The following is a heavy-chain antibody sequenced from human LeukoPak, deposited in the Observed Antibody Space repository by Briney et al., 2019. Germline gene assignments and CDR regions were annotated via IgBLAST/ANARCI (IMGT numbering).Heavy chain of an antibody. D-gene: IGHD5-12*01. CDR2: ISSSGSTI. CDR3: ARGTNLDIVATIYGDY. J-gene: IGHJ4*02. Sequence: GGSLRLSCAASGFTFSSYEMNWVRQAPGKGLEWVSYISSSGSTIYYADSAKGRFTISRDNAKNSLYLQMNSLRAEDTAVYYCARGTNLDIVATIYGDYWGQGTLVTVSS. V-gene: IGHV3-48*03. CDR1: GFTFSSYE.